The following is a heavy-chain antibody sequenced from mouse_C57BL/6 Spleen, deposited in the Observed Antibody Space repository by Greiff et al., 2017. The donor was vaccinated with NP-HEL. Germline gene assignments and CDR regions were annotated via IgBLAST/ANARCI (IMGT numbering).Heavy chain of an antibody. CDR2: IRNKANNHAT. CDR3: TRLYGSSYGDWYFDV. D-gene: IGHD1-1*01. CDR1: GFTFSDAW. Sequence: EVMLVESGGGLVQPGGSMKLSCAASGFTFSDAWMDWVRQSPEKGLEWVAEIRNKANNHATYYAESVKGRFTISRDDSKSSVYLQMNSLRAEDTGIYYCTRLYGSSYGDWYFDVWGTGTTVTVSS. J-gene: IGHJ1*03. V-gene: IGHV6-6*01.